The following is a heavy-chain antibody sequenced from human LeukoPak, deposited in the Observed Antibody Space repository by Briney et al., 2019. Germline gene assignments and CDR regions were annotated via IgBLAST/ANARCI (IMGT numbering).Heavy chain of an antibody. Sequence: QPGGSLRLSCAASGFTVSSNYMSWVRQAPGKGLEWVSVIYSGGSTYYADSVKGRFTISRDNSKNTLYLQMNSLRAEDTAVYYCARKAGYYYGSGDYWGQGTLVTVSS. J-gene: IGHJ4*02. V-gene: IGHV3-53*01. CDR3: ARKAGYYYGSGDY. D-gene: IGHD3-10*01. CDR2: IYSGGST. CDR1: GFTVSSNY.